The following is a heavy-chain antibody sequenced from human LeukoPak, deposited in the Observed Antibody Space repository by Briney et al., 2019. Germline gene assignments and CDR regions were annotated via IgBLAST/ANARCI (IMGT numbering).Heavy chain of an antibody. CDR1: GFTFSSYG. CDR3: ARGPSGYHNT. J-gene: IGHJ4*02. V-gene: IGHV3-30*02. Sequence: GGSLRLSCAASGFTFSSYGMHWVRQAPGKGLEWVAFIRYDGSNKYYADSVKGRFTISRDNSTNTLYLQMNSLRAEDTAVYYCARGPSGYHNTGGQGTLVTASS. CDR2: IRYDGSNK. D-gene: IGHD5-12*01.